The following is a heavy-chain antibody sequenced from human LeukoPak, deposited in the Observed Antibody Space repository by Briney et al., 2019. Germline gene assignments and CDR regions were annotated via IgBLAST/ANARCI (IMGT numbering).Heavy chain of an antibody. CDR2: IGTAGDT. J-gene: IGHJ3*02. D-gene: IGHD6-13*01. V-gene: IGHV3-13*01. CDR3: ARLNKQQLSWGAFDI. CDR1: GFTFSSYD. Sequence: PGGSLRLSCAASGFTFSSYDMHWVRQATGKGLEWVSAIGTAGDTYYPGSVKGRFTISRENAKNSLYLQMNSPRAEDTAVYYCARLNKQQLSWGAFDIWGQGTMVTVSS.